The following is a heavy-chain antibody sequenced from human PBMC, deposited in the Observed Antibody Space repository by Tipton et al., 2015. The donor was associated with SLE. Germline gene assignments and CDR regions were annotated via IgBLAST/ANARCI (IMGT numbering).Heavy chain of an antibody. Sequence: TLSLTCTVSGASISSYYWSWIRQPPGKGLEWIGYIHYSGSTIHNPSPKSRVTMSVDTSKNQFSLKLSSVTAADTAVYYCAREPRSGYHDYWGQGTLVIVSS. CDR1: GASISSYY. CDR3: AREPRSGYHDY. J-gene: IGHJ4*02. D-gene: IGHD3-3*01. V-gene: IGHV4-59*12. CDR2: IHYSGST.